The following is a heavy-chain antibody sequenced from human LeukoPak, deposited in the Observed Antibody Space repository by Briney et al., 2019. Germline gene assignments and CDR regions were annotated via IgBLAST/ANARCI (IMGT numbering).Heavy chain of an antibody. CDR2: ISSSSYI. D-gene: IGHD4-17*01. Sequence: GGSLRLSCAASGFTFSTYGMLWVRQTPGKGLEWVSSISSSSYIYYADSVKGRFTISRDNAKNSLYLQMNSLRAEDTAVYYCASTRTTVFYYMDVWGKGTTVTVSS. V-gene: IGHV3-21*01. CDR1: GFTFSTYG. CDR3: ASTRTTVFYYMDV. J-gene: IGHJ6*03.